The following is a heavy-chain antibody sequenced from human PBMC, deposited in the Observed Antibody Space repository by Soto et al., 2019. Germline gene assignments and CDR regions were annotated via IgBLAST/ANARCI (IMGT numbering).Heavy chain of an antibody. CDR2: IDPRETT. J-gene: IGHJ4*02. V-gene: IGHV4-30-2*06. CDR1: GGAMTYGGYS. D-gene: IGHD2-15*01. CDR3: ARGGGYDSFDF. Sequence: PSDTLSLTYSVSGGAMTYGGYSWSWIRQSPEKGVEGLGYIDPRETTYYNPYFESRFPLSIARTRNQFSLSLSSMTAADKAAYYCARGGGYDSFDFWGQGSQVTV.